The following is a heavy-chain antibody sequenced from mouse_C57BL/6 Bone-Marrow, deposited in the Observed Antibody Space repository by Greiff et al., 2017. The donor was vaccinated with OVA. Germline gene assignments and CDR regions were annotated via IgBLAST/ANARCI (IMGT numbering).Heavy chain of an antibody. J-gene: IGHJ2*01. Sequence: EVHLQQSGGGLVKPGGSLKLSCAASGFTFSSYAMSWVRQTPEKRLEWVATISDGGSYTYYPDNVKGRFTISRDNAKNNLYLQMSHLKSEDTAMYYCARDNGYYDFDYWGQGTTLTVSS. D-gene: IGHD2-3*01. V-gene: IGHV5-4*01. CDR3: ARDNGYYDFDY. CDR1: GFTFSSYA. CDR2: ISDGGSYT.